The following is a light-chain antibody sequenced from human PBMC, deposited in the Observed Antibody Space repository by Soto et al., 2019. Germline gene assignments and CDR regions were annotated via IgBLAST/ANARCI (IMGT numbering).Light chain of an antibody. CDR3: QQYNSYPCT. J-gene: IGKJ1*01. CDR2: DAS. Sequence: DIQMTQSPSTLSASVGDIVTITCRASQSISSWLAWYQQKPGKAPKLLIYDASSLQSGVPSRFRGSGSGTEFTLTISSLQPDDFATYYCQQYNSYPCTFGQGTKVEIK. CDR1: QSISSW. V-gene: IGKV1-5*01.